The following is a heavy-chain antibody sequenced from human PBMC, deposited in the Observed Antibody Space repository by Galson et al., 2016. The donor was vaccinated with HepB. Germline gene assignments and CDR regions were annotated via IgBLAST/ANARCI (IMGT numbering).Heavy chain of an antibody. D-gene: IGHD3-16*01. Sequence: SETLSLTCSVSGGSLTRAYWSWIRQSPGLGLQWIGIIYYSGTTHYNPSLKSRVTISLEMSQNRFSLNLSSVTAADTAVYYCARGKGGTLDAFDIWGRGTMVTVSS. CDR1: GGSLTRAY. CDR3: ARGKGGTLDAFDI. CDR2: IYYSGTT. V-gene: IGHV4-59*01. J-gene: IGHJ3*02.